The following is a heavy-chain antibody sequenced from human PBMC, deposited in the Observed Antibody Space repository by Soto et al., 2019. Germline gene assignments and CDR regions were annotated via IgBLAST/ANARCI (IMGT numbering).Heavy chain of an antibody. CDR3: ARVPNDYGDYIGYFDL. CDR2: ISSSSSTI. J-gene: IGHJ2*01. V-gene: IGHV3-48*02. Sequence: EVQLVESGGGLVQPGGSLRLSCAASGFTFSAYSMNWVRQAPGKGLEWVSFISSSSSTIFYADSVKGRFTISRHTAKNSMYLQMNSLRDEDMAVYYCARVPNDYGDYIGYFDLWGSGTLVTVSS. CDR1: GFTFSAYS. D-gene: IGHD4-17*01.